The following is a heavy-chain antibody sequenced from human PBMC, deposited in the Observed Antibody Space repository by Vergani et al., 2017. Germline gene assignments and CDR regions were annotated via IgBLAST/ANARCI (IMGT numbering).Heavy chain of an antibody. J-gene: IGHJ4*02. CDR1: GFTFSNFG. CDR3: AKYLRDSTDGLPDS. D-gene: IGHD2-21*02. CDR2: IGKDGINT. Sequence: LQLVESGGGLVQPGGSLRLSCAASGFTFSNFGMHWFRQAPGKGLEWLAYIGKDGINTRYRDAVKGRFTVSRDNSKDILYLQMDSLRSEDTALYYCAKYLRDSTDGLPDSWGPGTLVIVSS. V-gene: IGHV3-30*02.